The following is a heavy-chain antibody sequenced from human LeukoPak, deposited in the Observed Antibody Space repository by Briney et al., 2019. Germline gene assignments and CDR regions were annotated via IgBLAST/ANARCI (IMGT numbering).Heavy chain of an antibody. CDR2: IYYSGST. D-gene: IGHD3-10*01. CDR3: ARAYYGSGSYSVYYYYGMDV. J-gene: IGHJ6*02. Sequence: SETLSLTCTVSGGSISSYYWSWIRQPPGKGLEWIGYIYYSGSTYYNPSLKSRVTISVDTSKNQFSLKLSSVTAADTAVYYCARAYYGSGSYSVYYYYGMDVWGQGTTVTVSS. CDR1: GGSISSYY. V-gene: IGHV4-59*01.